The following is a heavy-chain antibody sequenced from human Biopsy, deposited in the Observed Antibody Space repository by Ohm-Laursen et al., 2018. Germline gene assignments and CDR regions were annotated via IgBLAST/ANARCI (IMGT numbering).Heavy chain of an antibody. V-gene: IGHV1-69*10. J-gene: IGHJ4*02. CDR2: IVPILGHL. CDR3: AADADGYYTEFDY. CDR1: GGTFSNYV. D-gene: IGHD3-3*01. Sequence: VKISCKAPGGTFSNYVVNWVRQAPGQGLEWVGRIVPILGHLNYAQRFQGRVSITADKSTSYVYMELSRLTSGDTAVYYCAADADGYYTEFDYWGPRTLVTVSS.